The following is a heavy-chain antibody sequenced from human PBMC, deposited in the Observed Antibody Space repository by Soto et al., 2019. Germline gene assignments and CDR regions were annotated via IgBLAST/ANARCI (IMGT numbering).Heavy chain of an antibody. V-gene: IGHV1-18*01. Sequence: VRLVQSGAEVKKPGASVKVSCKTSGYTFTSFGVSWVRQAPGQGLEWMGWISGYNGQTNYAKKFQGRVTMTTDTSTSRVYMELRSLRSDDTAVYYCARDWNCSGGSCYDCFDYWGQGTLATVSS. CDR3: ARDWNCSGGSCYDCFDY. D-gene: IGHD2-15*01. CDR1: GYTFTSFG. CDR2: ISGYNGQT. J-gene: IGHJ4*02.